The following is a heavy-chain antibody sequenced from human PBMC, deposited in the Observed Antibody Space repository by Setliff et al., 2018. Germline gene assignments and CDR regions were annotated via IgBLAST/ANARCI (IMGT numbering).Heavy chain of an antibody. V-gene: IGHV4-30-4*08. CDR2: IYFSGST. J-gene: IGHJ5*02. Sequence: LSLTCTVSGGSIDSGDYYWNWIRQPPGKGLEWIGYIYFSGSTYYNPSLKSRVTLSLDTSKNQFSLKLNSVTAADTALYFCAREVAGTYHYFDPWGQGTLVTVSS. CDR3: AREVAGTYHYFDP. CDR1: GGSIDSGDYY. D-gene: IGHD6-19*01.